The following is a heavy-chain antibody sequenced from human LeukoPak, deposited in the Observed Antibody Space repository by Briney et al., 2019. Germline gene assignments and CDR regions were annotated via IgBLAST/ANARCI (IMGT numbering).Heavy chain of an antibody. CDR2: IYYSGST. Sequence: SETLSLTCSVSGGSISRYYWTWLRQPPGKGLEWIGYIYYSGSTNYNPSLYSRVTISVDTSKNQFSLKLSSVTAADTAVYYCARSWWSIADRCRGFSCPYYFDYWGQGTLVTVSS. CDR1: GGSISRYY. D-gene: IGHD6-6*01. CDR3: ARSWWSIADRCRGFSCPYYFDY. J-gene: IGHJ4*02. V-gene: IGHV4-59*12.